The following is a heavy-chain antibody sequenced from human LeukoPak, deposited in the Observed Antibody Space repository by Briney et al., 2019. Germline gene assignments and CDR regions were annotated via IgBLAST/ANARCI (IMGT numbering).Heavy chain of an antibody. CDR2: ISAYNGNT. J-gene: IGHJ3*02. CDR3: ARVVHSSGSFDI. V-gene: IGHV1-18*01. Sequence: ASVKVSCKASGYTFTSYGISWLRQAPGQGLEWMGWISAYNGNTNYAQKLQGRVTMTTDTSTSTAYMELRSLRSGDTAVYYCARVVHSSGSFDIWGQGTMVTVSS. CDR1: GYTFTSYG. D-gene: IGHD6-19*01.